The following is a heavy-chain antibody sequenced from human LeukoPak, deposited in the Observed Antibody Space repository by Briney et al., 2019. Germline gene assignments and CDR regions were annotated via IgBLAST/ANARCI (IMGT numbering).Heavy chain of an antibody. CDR1: GGSISSSSYY. Sequence: PSETLSLICTVSGGSISSSSYYWGWIRQPPGKGLEWIGSIYYSGSTYYNPSLKSRVTISVDTSKNQFSLKLSSVTAADTAVYYCARRMNYYGSGSYYNGFWFDPWGQGTLVTVSS. CDR2: IYYSGST. J-gene: IGHJ5*02. D-gene: IGHD3-10*01. CDR3: ARRMNYYGSGSYYNGFWFDP. V-gene: IGHV4-39*01.